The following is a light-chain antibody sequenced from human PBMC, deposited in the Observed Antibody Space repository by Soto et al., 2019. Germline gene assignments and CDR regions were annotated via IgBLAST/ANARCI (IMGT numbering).Light chain of an antibody. CDR3: QQNYSPSLP. V-gene: IGKV1-39*01. J-gene: IGKJ4*01. Sequence: DIQMTQSPSSLSASVGDRVTISCRASQTITTHLNWYQQKPGKAPDLVIFAASNLQSGVPSRFSGSGSGTDFTLTISSLKPEDFDNYYCQQNYSPSLPFGGGTKVDMK. CDR1: QTITTH. CDR2: AAS.